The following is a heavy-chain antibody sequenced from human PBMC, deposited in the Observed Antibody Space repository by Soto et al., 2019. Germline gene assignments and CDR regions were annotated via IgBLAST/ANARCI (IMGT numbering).Heavy chain of an antibody. D-gene: IGHD5-12*01. CDR3: AKIRGYDLGSTAFQH. J-gene: IGHJ1*01. Sequence: EVQLLESGGGLVQPGGSLRLSCAASGFTFSSYAMSWVRQAPGKGLDWVSAISGNGDTTYYADSVKGRFTISRDISKTTRYLQMNSLRAEDTAVYYCAKIRGYDLGSTAFQHWGQGTLVTVSS. V-gene: IGHV3-23*01. CDR2: ISGNGDTT. CDR1: GFTFSSYA.